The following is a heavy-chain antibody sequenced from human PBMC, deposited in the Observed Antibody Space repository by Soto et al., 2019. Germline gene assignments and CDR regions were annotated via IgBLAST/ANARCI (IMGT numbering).Heavy chain of an antibody. CDR2: INPSGGYT. CDR1: GYTFSSYY. CDR3: AKGYSGSYYGAFDY. V-gene: IGHV1-46*01. J-gene: IGHJ4*02. Sequence: ASVKVSCKASGYTFSSYYMNWVRQAPGQGLEWLGIINPSGGYTTYAQRFLGRFTISRDNAKNSLYLQMNSLRAEDTAVYYCAKGYSGSYYGAFDYWGEGTLVTVSS. D-gene: IGHD1-26*01.